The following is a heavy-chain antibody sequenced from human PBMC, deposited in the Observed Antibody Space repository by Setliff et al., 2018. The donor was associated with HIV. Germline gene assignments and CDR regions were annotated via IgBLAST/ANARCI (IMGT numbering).Heavy chain of an antibody. V-gene: IGHV1-69*05. CDR2: FIPMFGAT. D-gene: IGHD3-3*01. J-gene: IGHJ6*02. CDR1: GGTFSRPV. Sequence: ASVKVSCKASGGTFSRPVFSWVRQAPGQGLQWMGRFIPMFGATKYAQGFQSRVTITRDTSASTAYMELSSLRSEDTAVYYCTRIPRKNYNFWTGYFSGYYYGMDVWGQGTTVTVSS. CDR3: TRIPRKNYNFWTGYFSGYYYGMDV.